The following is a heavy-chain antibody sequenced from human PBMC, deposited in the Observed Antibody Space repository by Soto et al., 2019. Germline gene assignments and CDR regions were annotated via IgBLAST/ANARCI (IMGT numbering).Heavy chain of an antibody. CDR2: ISGSGGST. Sequence: EVQLLESGGGLVQPGGSLRLSCAASGFTFSSYAMSWVRQAPGKGLEWVSAISGSGGSTYYADSVKGRFTISRDNSKNTMYLQRTSLRAEDTAVYYCAKGGPYYYDSSGYYDYWGQGTLVTVSS. CDR1: GFTFSSYA. CDR3: AKGGPYYYDSSGYYDY. D-gene: IGHD3-22*01. V-gene: IGHV3-23*01. J-gene: IGHJ4*02.